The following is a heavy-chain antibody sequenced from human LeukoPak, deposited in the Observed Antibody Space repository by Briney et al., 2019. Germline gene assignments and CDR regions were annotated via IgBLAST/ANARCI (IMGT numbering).Heavy chain of an antibody. CDR2: ISYDGSSK. V-gene: IGHV3-30*04. CDR3: ARARSSYGYGDAFDI. J-gene: IGHJ3*02. Sequence: GGSLRLSCAASGFTFSTYAMHWVRQSPGKGLEWVAVISYDGSSKYYADSVKGRFTISRDNSKNTLYLQMNSLRAEDTAVYYCARARSSYGYGDAFDIWGQGTMVTVSS. D-gene: IGHD5-18*01. CDR1: GFTFSTYA.